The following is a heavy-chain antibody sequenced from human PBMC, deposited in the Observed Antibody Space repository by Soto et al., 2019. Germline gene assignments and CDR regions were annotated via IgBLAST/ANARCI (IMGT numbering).Heavy chain of an antibody. CDR2: IYYSGIT. CDR3: ARQDSRGYANEVRFAY. D-gene: IGHD6-25*01. Sequence: PSETLCLTCTISGGSISIRSYDWGGIRQPPGKGLEWIGNIYYSGITYYNPSLKSRVTMSVDTSKNQFSLKLSSVTAADAAVYYCARQDSRGYANEVRFAYWGQGTMVTVSS. J-gene: IGHJ4*02. CDR1: GGSISIRSYD. V-gene: IGHV4-39*01.